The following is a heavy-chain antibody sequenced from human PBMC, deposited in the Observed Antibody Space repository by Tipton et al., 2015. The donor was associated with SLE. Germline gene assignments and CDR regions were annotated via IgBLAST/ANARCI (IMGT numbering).Heavy chain of an antibody. J-gene: IGHJ6*03. Sequence: SLRLSCAASGFTFSSYDMHWVRQAPGKGLEWVAIIWYDGSNKYYADSVKGRFTTSRDNSKNTLYLEMRSLRAEDTAVFYCARNGGNYYMDVWGKGTTVTVSS. CDR3: ARNGGNYYMDV. CDR2: IWYDGSNK. D-gene: IGHD3-16*01. CDR1: GFTFSSYD. V-gene: IGHV3-33*08.